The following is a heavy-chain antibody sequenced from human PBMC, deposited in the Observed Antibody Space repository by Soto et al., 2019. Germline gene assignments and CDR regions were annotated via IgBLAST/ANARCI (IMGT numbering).Heavy chain of an antibody. D-gene: IGHD3-9*01. CDR1: GYTFTSYG. CDR3: ARVGPYYDILTGYYVDAFDI. Sequence: QVQLVQSGAEVKKPGASVKVSCKASGYTFTSYGISWVRQAPGQGLEWMGWSSAYNGNTNYAQKLQGRVTMTTDTSTSTAYMELRSLRSDDPAVYYCARVGPYYDILTGYYVDAFDIWGQGTMVTVSS. CDR2: SSAYNGNT. V-gene: IGHV1-18*01. J-gene: IGHJ3*02.